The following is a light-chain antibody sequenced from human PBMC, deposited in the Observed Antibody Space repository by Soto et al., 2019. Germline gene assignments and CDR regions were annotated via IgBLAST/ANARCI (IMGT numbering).Light chain of an antibody. V-gene: IGKV3-15*01. CDR1: QSVSSN. Sequence: EIVMTQSPATLSVSPGERATLSCRASQSVSSNLAWYQQKPGQAPRLLIYGASTRATGIPARFSGSASGTEFTLTISSLQSEDFAVYSCQQYNNWPPLTFGGGTKVEIK. CDR2: GAS. J-gene: IGKJ4*01. CDR3: QQYNNWPPLT.